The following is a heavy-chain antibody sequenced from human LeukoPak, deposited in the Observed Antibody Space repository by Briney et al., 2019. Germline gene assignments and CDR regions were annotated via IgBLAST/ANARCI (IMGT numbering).Heavy chain of an antibody. Sequence: GESLKISCKGSGYSFTSYWIGWVRQMPGKGLEWMGIIYPGDSDTRYSPSFQGQVTISADKSISTAYLQWSSLKASDTAMYYCARPSMVRGVIMSFDYWGQGTLVTVSS. CDR3: ARPSMVRGVIMSFDY. CDR1: GYSFTSYW. V-gene: IGHV5-51*01. J-gene: IGHJ4*02. CDR2: IYPGDSDT. D-gene: IGHD3-10*01.